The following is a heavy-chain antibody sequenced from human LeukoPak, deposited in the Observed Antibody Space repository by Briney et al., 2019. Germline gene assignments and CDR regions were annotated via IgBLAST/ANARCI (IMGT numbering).Heavy chain of an antibody. Sequence: PSETLSLTCTVSGGSISSSSYYWGWIRQPPGKGLEWIGSIYYSGSTYYNPSLKSRVTISVDKSKNQFSLKLSSVTAADTAVYYCARAYDSGYPFYWGQGTLVTVSS. J-gene: IGHJ4*02. D-gene: IGHD3-22*01. CDR3: ARAYDSGYPFY. V-gene: IGHV4-39*07. CDR2: IYYSGST. CDR1: GGSISSSSYY.